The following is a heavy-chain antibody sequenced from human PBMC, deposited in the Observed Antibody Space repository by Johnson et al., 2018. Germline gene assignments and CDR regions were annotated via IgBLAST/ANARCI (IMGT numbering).Heavy chain of an antibody. J-gene: IGHJ6*02. CDR2: IRSKANSYAT. CDR1: GFTFSGSA. V-gene: IGHV3-73*01. CDR3: TRIAEWGAYYYYGMDV. Sequence: VQLVESGGGLVQPGGSLKLSCAASGFTFSGSAMHWVRQASGKGLEWVGRIRSKANSYATAYAASVKGRFTISRDDSKNTAYLQMNSLKTEDTAVYYCTRIAEWGAYYYYGMDVWGQGTTVTVSS. D-gene: IGHD6-13*01.